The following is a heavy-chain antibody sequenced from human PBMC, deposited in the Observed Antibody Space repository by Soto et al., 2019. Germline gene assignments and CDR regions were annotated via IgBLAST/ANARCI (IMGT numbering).Heavy chain of an antibody. J-gene: IGHJ4*02. Sequence: QVQLQQWGAGLLKPSETLSLTCAVYGGSFSAYLWGWIRQPPGKGLEWIGEINHTGVTKYNPSLKSRVTISXXSSKNQFSLTLNSVTAADTAVYYCARVASLGTVNSWGQGTLVTVSS. V-gene: IGHV4-34*01. CDR1: GGSFSAYL. CDR2: INHTGVT. D-gene: IGHD1-26*01. CDR3: ARVASLGTVNS.